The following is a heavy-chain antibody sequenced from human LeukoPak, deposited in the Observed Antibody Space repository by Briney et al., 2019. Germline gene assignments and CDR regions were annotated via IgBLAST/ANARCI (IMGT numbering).Heavy chain of an antibody. D-gene: IGHD1-26*01. Sequence: ASVKVSCKASGGTFSSYAISWVRQAPGQVLEWMGRIIPILGIANYAQKFQGRVTITADKSTSTAYMELSSLRSEDTAVYYCASGLEVGATDYDYWGQGTLVTVSS. CDR1: GGTFSSYA. CDR2: IIPILGIA. J-gene: IGHJ4*02. CDR3: ASGLEVGATDYDY. V-gene: IGHV1-69*04.